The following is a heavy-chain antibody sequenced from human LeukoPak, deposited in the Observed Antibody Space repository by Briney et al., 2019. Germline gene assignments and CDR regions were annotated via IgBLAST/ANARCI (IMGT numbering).Heavy chain of an antibody. D-gene: IGHD3-3*01. V-gene: IGHV3-23*01. Sequence: AGGSLRLSCAASGFTFSSYAMSWVRQAPGKGLEWVSAISGSGGSTYYADSVKGRFTISRDNSKNTLYLQMNSLRAEDTAVYYCAKVRDFWEPYYYYYYMDVWGKGTTVTVSS. CDR2: ISGSGGST. CDR3: AKVRDFWEPYYYYYYMDV. J-gene: IGHJ6*03. CDR1: GFTFSSYA.